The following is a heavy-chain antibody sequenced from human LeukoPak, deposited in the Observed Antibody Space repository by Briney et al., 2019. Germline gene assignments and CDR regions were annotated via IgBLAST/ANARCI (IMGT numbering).Heavy chain of an antibody. J-gene: IGHJ5*02. V-gene: IGHV1-24*01. Sequence: ASVKVSCKVSGYTLTELSMHWVRQAPGKGLEWMGGFDPEDGETIYAQKFQGRVTMTRDTSISTAYMELSRLRSDDTAVYYCASGLYSSSKAAWGQGTLVTVSS. CDR2: FDPEDGET. CDR1: GYTLTELS. D-gene: IGHD6-6*01. CDR3: ASGLYSSSKAA.